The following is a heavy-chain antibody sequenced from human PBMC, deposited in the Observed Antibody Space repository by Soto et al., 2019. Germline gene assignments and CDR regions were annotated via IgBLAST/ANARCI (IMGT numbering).Heavy chain of an antibody. J-gene: IGHJ3*02. CDR1: GYTFTSYA. D-gene: IGHD3-3*01. CDR2: INAGNGNT. V-gene: IGHV1-3*01. CDR3: ARAAKSGYSPGAFDI. Sequence: ASVKVSCKASGYTFTSYAMHWVRQAPGQRLEWMGWINAGNGNTKYSQKFQGRVTITADESTSTAYMELSSLRSEDTAVYYCARAAKSGYSPGAFDIWGQGTMVTVSS.